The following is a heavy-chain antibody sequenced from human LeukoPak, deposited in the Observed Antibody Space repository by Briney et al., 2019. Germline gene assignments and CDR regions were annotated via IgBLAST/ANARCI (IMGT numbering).Heavy chain of an antibody. J-gene: IGHJ4*02. D-gene: IGHD2-21*02. V-gene: IGHV3-30*04. CDR2: ISYDGSNR. Sequence: GGSLRLSCAASGFTFSSYAMTWVRQAPGKGLEWVAVISYDGSNRYYADSVKGRFTISRDNSKNTLYLQMNSLRAEDTAVYYCAKDLSGGDCPDYWGQGTLVTVSS. CDR3: AKDLSGGDCPDY. CDR1: GFTFSSYA.